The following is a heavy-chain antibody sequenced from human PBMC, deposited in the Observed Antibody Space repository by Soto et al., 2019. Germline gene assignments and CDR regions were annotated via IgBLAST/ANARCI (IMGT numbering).Heavy chain of an antibody. V-gene: IGHV4-34*01. D-gene: IGHD3-3*01. J-gene: IGHJ5*02. CDR3: ATRITVFGLLIPPFDP. CDR2: LNPTVGT. CDR1: GGSVNGYY. Sequence: PSESLSLTCAVYGGSVNGYYCNWIRQPPGKRVQWIGELNPTVGTHHNPSLKSRVTMSVDTSKNQFSLRLSSVTAADTAIYYCATRITVFGLLIPPFDPWGQGTQVTVSS.